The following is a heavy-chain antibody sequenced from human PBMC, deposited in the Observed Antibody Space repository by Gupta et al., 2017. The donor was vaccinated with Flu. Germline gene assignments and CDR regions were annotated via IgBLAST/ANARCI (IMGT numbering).Heavy chain of an antibody. D-gene: IGHD6-13*01. CDR3: ARAPGIAAPGLFHCYFDL. Sequence: EVQLVESGGGLVLPGGSLRLSCEGSGFIFRTYEMQWVRQAPGQGLEWFTYFDDSCATMYYVASWRCRFTISRYNARTSLYLHMNSLGAEYTAIYFCARAPGIAAPGLFHCYFDLCGRGTLVTVSS. V-gene: IGHV3-48*03. J-gene: IGHJ2*01. CDR1: GFIFRTYE. CDR2: FDDSCATM.